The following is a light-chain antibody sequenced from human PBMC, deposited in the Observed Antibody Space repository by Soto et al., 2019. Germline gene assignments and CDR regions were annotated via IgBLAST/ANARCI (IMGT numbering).Light chain of an antibody. V-gene: IGLV1-44*01. J-gene: IGLJ1*01. CDR3: AAWDDSLNGYV. Sequence: QSVLTQPPSSSGTPGQRVTISCSGSISNIGSNTVSWYQQLPGMAPKLLIYGNNQRPSGVPDRFSGSKSGTSASLAISGLQSADEAEYYCAAWDDSLNGYVFTTGTKVAVL. CDR1: ISNIGSNT. CDR2: GNN.